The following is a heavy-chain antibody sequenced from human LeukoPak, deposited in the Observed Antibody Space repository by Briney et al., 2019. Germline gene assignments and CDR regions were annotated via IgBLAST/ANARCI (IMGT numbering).Heavy chain of an antibody. D-gene: IGHD3-22*01. J-gene: IGHJ1*01. Sequence: PGGSLRLSCAASGFTFSNAWMSWVRQAPGKGLEWVGRIKSKTDGGTTDYAAPVKGRFTISRDDSKNTLYLQMISLKTEDTAVYYCTTDLYYDSIVYYSDDEYFHHWVQGTLVTVSS. CDR3: TTDLYYDSIVYYSDDEYFHH. V-gene: IGHV3-15*01. CDR2: IKSKTDGGTT. CDR1: GFTFSNAW.